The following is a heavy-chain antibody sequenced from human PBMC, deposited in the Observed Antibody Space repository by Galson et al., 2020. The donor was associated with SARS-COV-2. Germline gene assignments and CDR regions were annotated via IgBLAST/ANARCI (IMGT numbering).Heavy chain of an antibody. V-gene: IGHV4-38-2*01. Sequence: SETLSLTCAVSGYSISSGYHWGWIRQPPGKGLECIGSIYHSGNTYYNPSLESRVTISVDTSKNQFSLKLSSVTAADTAIYYCARGNEFRPYSAFKNWGQGILVTVSS. CDR3: ARGNEFRPYSAFKN. CDR2: IYHSGNT. J-gene: IGHJ4*02. D-gene: IGHD1-26*01. CDR1: GYSISSGYH.